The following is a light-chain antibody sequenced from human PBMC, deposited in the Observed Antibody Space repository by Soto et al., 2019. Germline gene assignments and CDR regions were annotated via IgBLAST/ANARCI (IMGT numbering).Light chain of an antibody. CDR3: QSYDSHDVV. Sequence: NFMLTQPHSVSESPGKTVTISCTRSSSNIAANYVQWYQQRPDSAPTTVIYEDNQRPSGVPDRFSGSIDASSNSASLTISGLKTEDEADYYCQSYDSHDVVFGGGTQLTVL. CDR2: EDN. V-gene: IGLV6-57*04. J-gene: IGLJ2*01. CDR1: SSNIAANY.